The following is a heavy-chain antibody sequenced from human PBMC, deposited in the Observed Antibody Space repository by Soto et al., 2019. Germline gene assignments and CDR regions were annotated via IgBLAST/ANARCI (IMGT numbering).Heavy chain of an antibody. CDR2: IGTAGDT. V-gene: IGHV3-13*01. CDR1: GFTFSSYD. Sequence: PGGSLRLSCAASGFTFSSYDMHWVRQATGKGLEWVSAIGTAGDTYYPGSVKGRFTISRENAKNSLYLQMNSLRAGDTAVYYCARGGQLWLRYGMDVWGQGTTVTVSS. D-gene: IGHD5-18*01. J-gene: IGHJ6*02. CDR3: ARGGQLWLRYGMDV.